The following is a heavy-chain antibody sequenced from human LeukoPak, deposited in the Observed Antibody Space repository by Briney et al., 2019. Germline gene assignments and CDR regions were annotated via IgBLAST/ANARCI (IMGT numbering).Heavy chain of an antibody. J-gene: IGHJ3*01. V-gene: IGHV4-39*02. D-gene: IGHD2-21*02. Sequence: SETLSLTCTVSGTSMINSHYWGWIRQSPGKGLEWIGSIYYSGSTFYNLSLKSRITISVDTSKNHFSLELRSVTAADTAIYYCARNMTAITRLDVFDLWGPGTMVTVSS. CDR2: IYYSGST. CDR1: GTSMINSHY. CDR3: ARNMTAITRLDVFDL.